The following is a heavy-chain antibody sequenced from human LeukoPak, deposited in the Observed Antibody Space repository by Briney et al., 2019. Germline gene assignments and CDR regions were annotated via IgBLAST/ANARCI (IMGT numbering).Heavy chain of an antibody. CDR2: ISSSSSTI. D-gene: IGHD5-18*01. V-gene: IGHV3-48*04. J-gene: IGHJ4*02. CDR1: GFTFSSYS. CDR3: ARGGAYSYGYVGY. Sequence: GGSLRLSCAASGFTFSSYSMNWVRQAPGKGLEWVSYISSSSSTIYYGDSVKGRFTISRDNAKNTVYLQLNSLRAEDTAVYYCARGGAYSYGYVGYWGQGTLVTVSS.